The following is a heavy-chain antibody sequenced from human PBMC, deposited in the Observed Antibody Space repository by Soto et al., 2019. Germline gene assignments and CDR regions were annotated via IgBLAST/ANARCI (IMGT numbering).Heavy chain of an antibody. CDR2: ISANSGNT. D-gene: IGHD3-10*01. CDR1: GFIFNNHA. Sequence: DSVKVSCQAFGFIFNNHAVRWVRQAPVQALEWMGWISANSGNTNYAQKLQGRVTMTTDTSTSTAYMELSSLRSEDTAVYYCARVQYYYGSGSYFHFDYWGQGTLVTVSS. V-gene: IGHV1-18*04. CDR3: ARVQYYYGSGSYFHFDY. J-gene: IGHJ4*02.